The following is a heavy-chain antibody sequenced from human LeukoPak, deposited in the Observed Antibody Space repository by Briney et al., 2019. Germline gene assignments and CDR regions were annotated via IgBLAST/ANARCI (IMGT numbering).Heavy chain of an antibody. J-gene: IGHJ4*02. Sequence: ASVKVSCKASGYTFTSYAMHWERQAPGQRLEWMGWINAGNGNTKYSQKFQGRVTITRDTSASTAYMELSSLRSEDTAVYYCARFRRWPYYFDYWGQGTLVTVSS. D-gene: IGHD5-24*01. V-gene: IGHV1-3*01. CDR3: ARFRRWPYYFDY. CDR1: GYTFTSYA. CDR2: INAGNGNT.